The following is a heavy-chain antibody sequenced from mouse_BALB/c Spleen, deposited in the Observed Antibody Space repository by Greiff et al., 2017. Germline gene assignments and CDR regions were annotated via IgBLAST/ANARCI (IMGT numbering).Heavy chain of an antibody. CDR3: ASGTYGNPWFAY. CDR2: ISSGGSYT. D-gene: IGHD2-1*01. CDR1: GFTFSSYA. Sequence: EVKVVESGGGLVKPGGSLKLSCAASGFTFSSYAMSWVRQSPEKRLEWVAEISSGGSYTYYPDTVTGRFTISRDNAKNTLYLEMSSLRSEDTAMYYCASGTYGNPWFAYWGQGTLVTVSA. J-gene: IGHJ3*01. V-gene: IGHV5-9-4*01.